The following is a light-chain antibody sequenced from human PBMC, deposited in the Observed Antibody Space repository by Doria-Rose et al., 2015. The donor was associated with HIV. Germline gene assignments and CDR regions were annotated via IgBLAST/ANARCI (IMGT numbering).Light chain of an antibody. CDR2: KAS. Sequence: DIQMTQSPSTLSASVGDRVTITCRASQSISNWLAWYQQKPGKAPNLLIYKASTLHNGVPSRFSGNESGTEFTLAISSLQPEDFVTYDCQQYNTYPYSGGQGTKREMK. CDR3: QQYNTYPYS. CDR1: QSISNW. J-gene: IGKJ2*03. V-gene: IGKV1-5*03.